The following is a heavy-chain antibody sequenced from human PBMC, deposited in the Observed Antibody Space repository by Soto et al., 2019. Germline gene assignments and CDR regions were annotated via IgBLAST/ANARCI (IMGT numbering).Heavy chain of an antibody. CDR1: GGTISRYA. D-gene: IGHD1-7*01. V-gene: IGHV1-69*01. J-gene: IGHJ6*02. CDR2: IIPISGTT. Sequence: QVQLVQSGAEVKKPGSSVKVSCKASGGTISRYAISWVRQAPAQGLELMGGIIPISGTTKYAQKVQGRVTLTADESTSPAYMELSSLRSEDTAVYYCTRAILNMGTPYSFGMDVWGQGTTVTVSS. CDR3: TRAILNMGTPYSFGMDV.